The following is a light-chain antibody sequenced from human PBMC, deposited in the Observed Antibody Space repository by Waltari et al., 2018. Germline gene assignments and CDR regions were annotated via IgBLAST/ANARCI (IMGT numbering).Light chain of an antibody. CDR3: AAWDDSLNGHWV. CDR1: ASNIRNNL. Sequence: QSVLTQPPSASGTPGQRVTISCSGSASNIRNNLVHWYQQLPGKAPKLLIYRSDQRPSGVPDRFSGSKSGTSASLAISGLQSEDEADYYCAAWDDSLNGHWVFGGGTKVTVL. J-gene: IGLJ3*02. CDR2: RSD. V-gene: IGLV1-44*01.